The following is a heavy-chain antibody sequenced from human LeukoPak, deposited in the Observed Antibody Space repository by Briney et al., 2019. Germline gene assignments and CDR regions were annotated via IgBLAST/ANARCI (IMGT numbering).Heavy chain of an antibody. CDR3: ARDGPRWELQTPPDY. J-gene: IGHJ4*02. V-gene: IGHV1-46*01. CDR1: GYTFTGYY. D-gene: IGHD1-26*01. CDR2: INPSGGST. Sequence: ASVKVSCKASGYTFTGYYMHWVRQAPGQGLEWMGIINPSGGSTSYAQKFQGRVAMTRDMSTSTVYMELSSLRSEDTAVYYCARDGPRWELQTPPDYWGQGTLVTVSS.